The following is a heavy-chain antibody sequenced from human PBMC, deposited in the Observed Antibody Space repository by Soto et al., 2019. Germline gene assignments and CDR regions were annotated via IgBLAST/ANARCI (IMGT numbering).Heavy chain of an antibody. CDR2: ISGSGGST. CDR1: GFTFSSYA. D-gene: IGHD2-2*01. J-gene: IGHJ4*02. Sequence: GGSLRLSCAASGFTFSSYAMSWVRQAPGKGLEWVSAISGSGGSTYYADSVKGRFTISRDNSKNTLYLQMNSLRAEDTAVYYCAKGASRYQLLSGYFDYWGQGTLVTVSS. V-gene: IGHV3-23*01. CDR3: AKGASRYQLLSGYFDY.